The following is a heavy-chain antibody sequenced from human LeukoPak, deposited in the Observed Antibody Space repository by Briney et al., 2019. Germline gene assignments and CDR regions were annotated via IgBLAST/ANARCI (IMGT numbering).Heavy chain of an antibody. D-gene: IGHD3-10*01. CDR1: GGSFSGYY. J-gene: IGHJ4*02. Sequence: PSETLSLTCAVYGGSFSGYYWSWIRQPPGKGLEWIGEINHSGSTNYNPSLKSRVTISVDTSKNQFSLKLSSVTAADTAVYYCARHRRFAKIDYWGQGTLVTVSS. CDR3: ARHRRFAKIDY. V-gene: IGHV4-34*01. CDR2: INHSGST.